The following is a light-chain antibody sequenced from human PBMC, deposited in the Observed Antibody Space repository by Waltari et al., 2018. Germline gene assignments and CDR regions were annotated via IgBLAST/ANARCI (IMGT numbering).Light chain of an antibody. V-gene: IGLV1-36*01. CDR2: YDD. Sequence: QSVLTQPPSVSGAPRQRVTISCSGSSSHIGHNSVNWYQQLPGKPPKLLIYYDDLLSSGVSDRFSGSKSGTSASLAIAGLQSEDEAHYYCAAWDASLSSWLFGGGTKLTVL. CDR3: AAWDASLSSWL. J-gene: IGLJ3*02. CDR1: SSHIGHNS.